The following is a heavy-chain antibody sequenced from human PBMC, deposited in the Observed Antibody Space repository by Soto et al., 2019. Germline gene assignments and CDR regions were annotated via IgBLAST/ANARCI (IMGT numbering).Heavy chain of an antibody. CDR1: GGSISSSSYY. D-gene: IGHD1-26*01. CDR3: ARDLGTGGMDV. J-gene: IGHJ6*02. CDR2: IFTTGST. V-gene: IGHV4-61*02. Sequence: NPSETLSLTCTVSGGSISSSSYYWGWVRQPAGKGLEWIGRIFTTGSTNYNPSLKSRVTMSVDTSKNHFSLQLSSVNAADTAVYFCARDLGTGGMDVWGQGTTVTVSS.